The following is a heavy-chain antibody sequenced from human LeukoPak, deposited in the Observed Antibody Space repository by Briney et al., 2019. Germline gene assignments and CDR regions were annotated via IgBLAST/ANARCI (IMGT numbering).Heavy chain of an antibody. CDR1: GFTFSSYA. Sequence: PGGSLRLSCAASGFTFSSYAMHWVRQAPGKGLEWVAVISYDGSNKYYAGSVKGRFTISRDNSKNTLYLQMNSLRAEDTAVYYCARDQAYDFWSGYYDYYYYGMDVWGQGTTVTVSS. J-gene: IGHJ6*02. CDR2: ISYDGSNK. V-gene: IGHV3-30-3*01. CDR3: ARDQAYDFWSGYYDYYYYGMDV. D-gene: IGHD3-3*01.